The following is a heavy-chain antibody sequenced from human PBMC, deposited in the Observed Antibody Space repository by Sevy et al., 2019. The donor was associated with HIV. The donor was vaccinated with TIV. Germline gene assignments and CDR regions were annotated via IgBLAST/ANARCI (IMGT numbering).Heavy chain of an antibody. CDR2: IIPIFGTE. J-gene: IGHJ4*02. Sequence: ASVKVSCKASGGTFSSYAITWVRQAPGQGLEWMGGIIPIFGTENYAQKFQGRVTITADKSTSTAYMELSSLRSEDTAVYYCARSGEGYSSGWSPFDYWGQGTLVTVSS. CDR1: GGTFSSYA. V-gene: IGHV1-69*06. D-gene: IGHD6-19*01. CDR3: ARSGEGYSSGWSPFDY.